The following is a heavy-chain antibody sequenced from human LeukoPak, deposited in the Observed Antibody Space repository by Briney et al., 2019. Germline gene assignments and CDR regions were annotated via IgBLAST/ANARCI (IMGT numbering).Heavy chain of an antibody. J-gene: IGHJ4*02. CDR1: GGSISSGSYY. V-gene: IGHV4-39*01. Sequence: SETLSLTCTVSGGSISSGSYYWAWIRQPPGKGLEWIGSIYYSGSISHNPSLKSRVTISVDTSKNQFSLKLSSVTAADTAVYYCARRNGYFDYWGQGTLVTVSS. CDR3: ARRNGYFDY. D-gene: IGHD2-8*01. CDR2: IYYSGSI.